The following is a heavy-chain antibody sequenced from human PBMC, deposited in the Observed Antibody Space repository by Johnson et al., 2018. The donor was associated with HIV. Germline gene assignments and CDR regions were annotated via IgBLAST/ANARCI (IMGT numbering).Heavy chain of an antibody. D-gene: IGHD1-26*01. V-gene: IGHV3-7*01. CDR3: VKGVVGAEDVFDI. J-gene: IGHJ3*02. Sequence: MQLVESGGGLVKPGGSLRLSCAASGFSFNNAWMSWVRQAPGKGLEWVANIQQDGSEKYYVDSVKGRFTISRDNSRNTLYLQMNSLRAEDTAVYYCVKGVVGAEDVFDIWGQGTMVTVSS. CDR1: GFSFNNAW. CDR2: IQQDGSEK.